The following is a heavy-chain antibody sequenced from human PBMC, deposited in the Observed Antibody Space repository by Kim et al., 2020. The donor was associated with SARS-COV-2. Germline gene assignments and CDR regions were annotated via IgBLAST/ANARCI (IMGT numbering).Heavy chain of an antibody. J-gene: IGHJ4*02. CDR2: ISSDGTRP. Sequence: GSLRLSCSASGFTFSTYAMHWVRQAPGRGLEYVSAISSDGTRPYYADSVKGRFTISRDNSQNTLFLQMSSLRAEDTAVYYCVKRTGAYDGWGQGTLVTVSS. V-gene: IGHV3-64D*06. CDR3: VKRTGAYDG. D-gene: IGHD3-22*01. CDR1: GFTFSTYA.